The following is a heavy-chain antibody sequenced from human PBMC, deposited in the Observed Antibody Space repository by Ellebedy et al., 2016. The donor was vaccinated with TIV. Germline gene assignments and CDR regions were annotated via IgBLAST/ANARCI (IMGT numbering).Heavy chain of an antibody. CDR2: ISGSGGST. J-gene: IGHJ6*02. V-gene: IGHV3-23*01. Sequence: GGSLRLXCAASGFTFSSYAMSWVRQAPGKGLEWVSAISGSGGSTYYADSVKGRFTISRDNSKNTLYLQMNSLRAEDTAVYYCAKTVVPAAMRDYYYYGMDVWGQGTTVTVSS. D-gene: IGHD2-2*01. CDR1: GFTFSSYA. CDR3: AKTVVPAAMRDYYYYGMDV.